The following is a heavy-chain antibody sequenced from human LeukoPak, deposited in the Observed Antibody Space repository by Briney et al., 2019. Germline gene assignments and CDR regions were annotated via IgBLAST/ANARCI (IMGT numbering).Heavy chain of an antibody. CDR2: IYYSGST. J-gene: IGHJ4*02. D-gene: IGHD6-25*01. Sequence: SETLSLTCTVSGGSISSGGYYWSWIRQHPGKGLEWIGYIYYSGSTYYNPSLKSRVTISVDTSKNQFSLKLSSVTAADTAVYYCARYSANLFDYWGQGTLVTVSS. CDR3: ARYSANLFDY. CDR1: GGSISSGGYY. V-gene: IGHV4-31*03.